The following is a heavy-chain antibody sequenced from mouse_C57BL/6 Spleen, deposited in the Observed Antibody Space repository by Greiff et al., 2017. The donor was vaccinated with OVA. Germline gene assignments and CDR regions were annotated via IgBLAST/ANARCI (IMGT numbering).Heavy chain of an antibody. V-gene: IGHV1-61*01. CDR3: ARSNWDVYFDY. D-gene: IGHD4-1*02. CDR2: IYPSDSET. CDR1: GYTFTSYW. J-gene: IGHJ2*01. Sequence: QVQLQQPGAEPVRPGSSVKLSCKASGYTFTSYWMDWVKQRPGQGLEWIGNIYPSDSETPYNQKFKDKATLTVDKSSSTAYMQLSSLTSEDSAVYYCARSNWDVYFDYWGQGTTLTVSS.